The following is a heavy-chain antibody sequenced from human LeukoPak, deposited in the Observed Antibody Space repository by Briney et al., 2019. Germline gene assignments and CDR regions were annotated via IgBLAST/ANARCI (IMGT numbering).Heavy chain of an antibody. D-gene: IGHD3-22*01. J-gene: IGHJ3*02. CDR2: ISSSGSTI. CDR3: ARETMIVVAYDAFDI. Sequence: GGSLRLSCAASGFTFSSYDMNWVRQAPGKGLEWVSYISSSGSTIYYADSVKGRFTISRDNAKNSLYLQMNSLRAEDTAVYYCARETMIVVAYDAFDIWGQGTMVTVSS. CDR1: GFTFSSYD. V-gene: IGHV3-48*03.